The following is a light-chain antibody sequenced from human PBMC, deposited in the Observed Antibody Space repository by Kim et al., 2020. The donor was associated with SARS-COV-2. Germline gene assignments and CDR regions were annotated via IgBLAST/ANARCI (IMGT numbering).Light chain of an antibody. J-gene: IGKJ2*01. Sequence: SPGERAPLSCRASQSVSSYLAWYQQKPGQAPRPLIYDSSNRATGIPARYSGSGSGTDFTLTISSLEPEDFAVYYCQQRSSWPLRYTFGQGTKLEI. CDR2: DSS. CDR1: QSVSSY. CDR3: QQRSSWPLRYT. V-gene: IGKV3-11*01.